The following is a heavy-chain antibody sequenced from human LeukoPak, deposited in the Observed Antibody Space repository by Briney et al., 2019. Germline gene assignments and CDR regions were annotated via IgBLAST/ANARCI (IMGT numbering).Heavy chain of an antibody. CDR2: ISWNSGSI. D-gene: IGHD3-22*01. CDR1: GFTFDDYA. CDR3: AKDTSRSSGYSENS. V-gene: IGHV3-9*01. Sequence: PGGSLRLSCAASGFTFDDYAMHWVRQAPGQGLEWVSGISWNSGSIGYADSVKGRFTISRDNAKNSLYLQMNSLRAEDTALYYCAKDTSRSSGYSENSWGQGTLVTVSS. J-gene: IGHJ4*02.